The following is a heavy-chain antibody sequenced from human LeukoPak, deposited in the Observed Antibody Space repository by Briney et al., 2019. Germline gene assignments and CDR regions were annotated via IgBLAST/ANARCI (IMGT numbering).Heavy chain of an antibody. CDR2: INHSGST. Sequence: PSETLSLTCAVYGGSFSGYYWSWIRQPPGKGLEWTGEINHSGSTNYNPSLKSRVTISVDTSKNQFSLKLSSVTAADTAVYYCARGGGGSYTRAFDIWGQGTMVTVSS. J-gene: IGHJ3*02. V-gene: IGHV4-34*01. CDR3: ARGGGGSYTRAFDI. CDR1: GGSFSGYY. D-gene: IGHD1-26*01.